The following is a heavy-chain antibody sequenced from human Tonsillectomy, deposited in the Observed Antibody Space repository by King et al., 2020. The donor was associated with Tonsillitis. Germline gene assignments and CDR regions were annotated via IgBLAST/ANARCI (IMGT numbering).Heavy chain of an antibody. V-gene: IGHV3-33*01. D-gene: IGHD1-14*01. CDR1: GFTFSSYG. Sequence: VQLVESGGGVVQPGKSLRLSCAAAGFTFSSYGMHWVRQAPGKGLEWVAVIWYDGSNKYYAESVKGRFTISRDNFRNTLYLQMNSLRAEDTAVYYCARASGRYWYLDLWGRGTLVTVSS. CDR2: IWYDGSNK. CDR3: ARASGRYWYLDL. J-gene: IGHJ2*01.